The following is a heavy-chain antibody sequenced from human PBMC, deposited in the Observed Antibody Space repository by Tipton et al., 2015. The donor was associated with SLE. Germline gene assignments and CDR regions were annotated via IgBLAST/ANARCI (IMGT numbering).Heavy chain of an antibody. CDR1: GGSISSGGYS. CDR2: IYYTGIT. D-gene: IGHD2-21*02. Sequence: TLSLTCAVSGGSISSGGYSWSWIRQHPGKGLDWIGYIYYTGITYYNPSLKSRVTMSLDASKNQFSLKLTSVTAADTAMYYCARDPEDCGGDCRYFDYWGQGTLVTVSS. V-gene: IGHV4-31*11. J-gene: IGHJ4*02. CDR3: ARDPEDCGGDCRYFDY.